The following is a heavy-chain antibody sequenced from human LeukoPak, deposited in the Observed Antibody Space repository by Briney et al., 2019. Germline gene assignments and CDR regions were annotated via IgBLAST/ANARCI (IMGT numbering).Heavy chain of an antibody. D-gene: IGHD1-26*01. V-gene: IGHV4-4*07. Sequence: SETLSLTCTVSGGSISSFYWSWIRQPAGKGLEWIGRIYTSGGTNYNPSLKSRVTMSIDTSKNQFSLKLYSVTAADTAVYYCVTDRSGSYDYWGQGILVTVSS. J-gene: IGHJ4*02. CDR3: VTDRSGSYDY. CDR2: IYTSGGT. CDR1: GGSISSFY.